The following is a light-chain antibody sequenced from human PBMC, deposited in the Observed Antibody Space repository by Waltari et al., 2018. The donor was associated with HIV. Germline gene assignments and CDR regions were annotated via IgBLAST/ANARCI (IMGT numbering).Light chain of an antibody. CDR1: NPGTKN. Sequence: SYELTQPLSVSVALGPTARITCGGNNPGTKNVHWYQQKSGQAPHRVISRDDNLPSGTPERFYGSNAGNTATLTLSRAQAGDEADYYGQVWDSSTVVFGTGTKVTV. V-gene: IGLV3-9*01. CDR3: QVWDSSTVV. CDR2: RDD. J-gene: IGLJ1*01.